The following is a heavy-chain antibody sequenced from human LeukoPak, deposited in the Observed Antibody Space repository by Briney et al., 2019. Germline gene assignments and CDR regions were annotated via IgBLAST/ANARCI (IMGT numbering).Heavy chain of an antibody. Sequence: GGSLRLSCAASGFTVKDNFMSWVRQAPGKELEWVSVLYSGGATYYADSVKGRFTISRDNAKNSLYLQMNSLRAEDTAVYYCATTLRYFDWSIEPGDYWGQGTLVTVSS. D-gene: IGHD3-9*01. V-gene: IGHV3-66*01. CDR1: GFTVKDNF. CDR2: LYSGGAT. J-gene: IGHJ4*02. CDR3: ATTLRYFDWSIEPGDY.